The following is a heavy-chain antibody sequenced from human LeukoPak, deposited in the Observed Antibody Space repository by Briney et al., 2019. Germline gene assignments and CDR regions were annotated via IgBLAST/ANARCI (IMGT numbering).Heavy chain of an antibody. Sequence: ASVRVSCKASGYTFTSYDINWVRQAPGQGLEWMGWMNPNSGNTDYAQKVQGRVTMTRNTSISTAYMELSSLRAEDTAVYYCASDMYSSSSEADYWGQGTLVTVSS. J-gene: IGHJ4*02. CDR1: GYTFTSYD. CDR2: MNPNSGNT. V-gene: IGHV1-8*01. D-gene: IGHD6-6*01. CDR3: ASDMYSSSSEADY.